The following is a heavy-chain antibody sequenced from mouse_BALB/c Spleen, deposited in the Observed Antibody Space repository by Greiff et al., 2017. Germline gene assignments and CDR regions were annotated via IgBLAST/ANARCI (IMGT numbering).Heavy chain of an antibody. CDR1: GYTFTSYW. CDR2: IYPSDSYT. Sequence: QVQLQQPGAELVRPGASVKLSCKASGYTFTSYWINWVKQRPGQGLEWIGNIYPSDSYTNYNQKFKDKATLTVDKSSSTAYMQLSSPTSEDSAVYYCTRSDGYYFDYWGQGTTRTVAS. V-gene: IGHV1-69*02. D-gene: IGHD2-3*01. CDR3: TRSDGYYFDY. J-gene: IGHJ2*01.